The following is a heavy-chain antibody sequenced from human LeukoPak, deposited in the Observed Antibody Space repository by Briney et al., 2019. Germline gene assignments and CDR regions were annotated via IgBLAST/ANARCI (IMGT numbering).Heavy chain of an antibody. CDR2: ISGSGGST. D-gene: IGHD2-21*01. CDR3: AKDRVRYCGGLFDY. J-gene: IGHJ4*02. Sequence: GGSLRLSCAASGFTVSNNYMNWVRQAPGKGLEWVSAISGSGGSTYYADSVKGRFTISRDNSKNTLYLQMNSLRAEDTAVYYCAKDRVRYCGGLFDYWGQGTLVTVSS. V-gene: IGHV3-23*01. CDR1: GFTVSNNY.